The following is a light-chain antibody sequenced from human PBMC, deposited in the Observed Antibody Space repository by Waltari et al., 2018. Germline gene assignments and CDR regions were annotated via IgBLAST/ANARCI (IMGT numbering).Light chain of an antibody. CDR3: QQYNSYSRT. CDR1: QSISSW. V-gene: IGKV1-5*03. J-gene: IGKJ1*01. Sequence: DIQMTQSPFTLSASVGDSVTITCRASQSISSWLAWYQQKPGKAPKLLIYKASSLESGVPSRFSGSGSGTEFTLTISSLQPDDFATYYCQQYNSYSRTFGQGTKVEIK. CDR2: KAS.